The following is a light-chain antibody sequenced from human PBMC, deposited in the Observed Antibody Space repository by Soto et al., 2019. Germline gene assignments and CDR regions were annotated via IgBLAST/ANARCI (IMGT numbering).Light chain of an antibody. V-gene: IGLV2-14*03. Sequence: QSALTQPASVSGSPGQSITISCTGTSSDVGAYDFVSWYQQHPDKAPKLMIYEVRNWPSGVSNRFSGSKSVNTATLTISGLQAEDEADYYCSSYTTSSTRVFGTGTKVTVL. CDR1: SSDVGAYDF. CDR3: SSYTTSSTRV. J-gene: IGLJ1*01. CDR2: EVR.